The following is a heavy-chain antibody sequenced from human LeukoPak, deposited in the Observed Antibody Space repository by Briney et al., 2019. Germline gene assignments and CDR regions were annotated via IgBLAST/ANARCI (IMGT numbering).Heavy chain of an antibody. CDR3: AKDLYPSYDILTGYYGGAFDI. CDR2: ISGSGGST. Sequence: GGSLRLSCAASGFTFSSYAMSWVRQAPGKGLEWVSAISGSGGSTYYADSVKGRFTISRDNSKNTLYLQMNSLRAEDTAAYYCAKDLYPSYDILTGYYGGAFDIWGQGTMVTVSS. CDR1: GFTFSSYA. J-gene: IGHJ3*02. D-gene: IGHD3-9*01. V-gene: IGHV3-23*01.